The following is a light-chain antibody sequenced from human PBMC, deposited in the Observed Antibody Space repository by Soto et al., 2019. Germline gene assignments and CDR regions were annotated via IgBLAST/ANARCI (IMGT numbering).Light chain of an antibody. V-gene: IGLV2-14*01. CDR2: EVS. J-gene: IGLJ2*01. CDR3: SSSTSSSTLVV. Sequence: QSALTQPASVSGSPGQSITISCTGTSSDVGGYNYVSWYQQHPGKAPKLMIYEVSNRPSGVSNRFSGSKSGNTAALTISGRLEEDEADYYCSSSTSSSTLVVFGGGTTLTV. CDR1: SSDVGGYNY.